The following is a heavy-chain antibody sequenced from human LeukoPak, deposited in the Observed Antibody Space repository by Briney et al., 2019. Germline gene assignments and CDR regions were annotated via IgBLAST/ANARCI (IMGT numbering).Heavy chain of an antibody. V-gene: IGHV3-11*04. CDR2: ITDNGRKT. CDR1: GFTFSDYF. CDR3: AKGGAVDY. J-gene: IGHJ4*02. Sequence: GGSLRLSCAASGFTFSDYFMGWIRQAPGKGLEWVSYITDNGRKTYYADSVKGRFTISRDNSKNTLYLQMNSLRAEDTAVYYCAKGGAVDYWGQGTLVTVSS.